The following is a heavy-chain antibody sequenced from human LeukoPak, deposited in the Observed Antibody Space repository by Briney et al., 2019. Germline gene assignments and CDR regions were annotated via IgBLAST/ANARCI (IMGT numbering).Heavy chain of an antibody. V-gene: IGHV1-2*02. J-gene: IGHJ4*02. CDR2: ISAYNGNT. Sequence: ASVKVSCKASGYTFTDYYVHWVRQAPGQGLEWMGWISAYNGNTNYAQKFQGRVTMTRDTSTSTVYMELSSLRSEDTAVYYCARGGGTAVADRKSKFDDWGQGTLVTVSS. CDR3: ARGGGTAVADRKSKFDD. D-gene: IGHD6-19*01. CDR1: GYTFTDYY.